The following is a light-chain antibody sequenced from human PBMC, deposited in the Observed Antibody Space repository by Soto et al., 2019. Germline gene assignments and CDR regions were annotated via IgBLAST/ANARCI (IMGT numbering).Light chain of an antibody. CDR2: EGS. J-gene: IGLJ2*01. CDR3: CSYAGSRGVV. V-gene: IGLV2-23*01. CDR1: SSDVGSYNL. Sequence: QSALTQPASVSGSPGQSITISCTGTSSDVGSYNLVSWYQQHPGKAPKLMIYEGSKRPSGVSNRFSGSKSGNTASLTISGLQAEDEADYYCCSYAGSRGVVFGGGTKPTVL.